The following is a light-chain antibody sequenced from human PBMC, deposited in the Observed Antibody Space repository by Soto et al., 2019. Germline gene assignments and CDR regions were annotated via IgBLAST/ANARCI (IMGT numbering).Light chain of an antibody. Sequence: EIVMTQSPATLSVSPGERATLYCRASQSVSSNLAWYKQKPGQAPRLLIYDASTRATGIQARFSGSGSGTEYTLTISILQSEDSAVYYCQQCSWHPFTVNLGGGTKVEIK. V-gene: IGKV3-15*01. CDR3: QQCSWHPFTVN. CDR1: QSVSSN. J-gene: IGKJ4*01. CDR2: DAS.